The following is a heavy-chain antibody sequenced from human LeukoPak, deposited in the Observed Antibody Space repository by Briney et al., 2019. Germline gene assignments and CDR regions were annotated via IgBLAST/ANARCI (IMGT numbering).Heavy chain of an antibody. CDR3: ARHRIEGYYGMDV. V-gene: IGHV4-34*01. Sequence: SETLSLTCAVYGGSFSGYYWSWIRQPPGKGLEWIGEINHSGSTNYNPSLKSRVTISVDTSKNQFSLKLSSVTAADTAVYYCARHRIEGYYGMDVWGQGTTVTVS. J-gene: IGHJ6*02. CDR1: GGSFSGYY. D-gene: IGHD2-15*01. CDR2: INHSGST.